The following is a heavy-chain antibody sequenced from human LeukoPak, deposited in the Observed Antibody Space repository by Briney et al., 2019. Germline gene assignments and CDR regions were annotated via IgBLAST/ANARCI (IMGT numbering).Heavy chain of an antibody. CDR2: INHSGGT. D-gene: IGHD4-17*01. CDR3: ASKGVTNGSRGSDY. V-gene: IGHV4-34*01. J-gene: IGHJ4*02. Sequence: SETLSLTCAVSGGTFSGYYWSWIRQPPGKGLEWIGEINHSGGTNYNPSLKSLVSITVDTSKNQYSLKLSSVTAADTAVYYCASKGVTNGSRGSDYWGQGTLVTVSS. CDR1: GGTFSGYY.